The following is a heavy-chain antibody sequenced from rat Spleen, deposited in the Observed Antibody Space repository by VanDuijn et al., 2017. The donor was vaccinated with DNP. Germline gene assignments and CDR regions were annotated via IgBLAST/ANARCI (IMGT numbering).Heavy chain of an antibody. CDR2: IGSPAYAP. CDR3: ARRWWGGYFDY. CDR1: GFTFSAYY. Sequence: EVQLVESGGGLVQPGNSLRLSCAASGFTFSAYYVAWVRQAPAKGLEWVAYIGSPAYAPYYGDSVKGRFTISRDNAKSTLYLQMDSLRSEDTATYYCARRWWGGYFDYWGQGVMVTVSS. J-gene: IGHJ2*01. D-gene: IGHD1-1*01. V-gene: IGHV5-25*01.